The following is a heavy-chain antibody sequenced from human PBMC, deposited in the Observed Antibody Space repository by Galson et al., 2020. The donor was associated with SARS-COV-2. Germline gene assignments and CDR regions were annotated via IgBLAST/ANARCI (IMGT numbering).Heavy chain of an antibody. V-gene: IGHV3-7*01. CDR1: GFTFSNYW. CDR3: ASLDWVTVRGVQGY. D-gene: IGHD3-10*01. J-gene: IGHJ4*02. Sequence: QLGESLKISCATSGFTFSNYWMSWVRQAPGKGLEWVANIRKDGNDKYYVGSVKCRFTISRDNAKNSLYLQMDSLTAEDTAVYYCASLDWVTVRGVQGYWGQGTLVTVSS. CDR2: IRKDGNDK.